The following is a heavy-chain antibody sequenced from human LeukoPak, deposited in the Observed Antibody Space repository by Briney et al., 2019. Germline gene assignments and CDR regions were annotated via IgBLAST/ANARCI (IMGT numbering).Heavy chain of an antibody. V-gene: IGHV3-74*03. Sequence: GGSLRLSCAASGFTFSSSWMHWVRQAPGKGLVWVSRINSDGSITQYGDSVKGRFTISRDNAKNTLYLQMNSLRAEDTAVYYCARDSDYYDSSGYNNWFDPWGQGTLVTVSS. CDR1: GFTFSSSW. J-gene: IGHJ5*02. CDR3: ARDSDYYDSSGYNNWFDP. CDR2: INSDGSIT. D-gene: IGHD3-22*01.